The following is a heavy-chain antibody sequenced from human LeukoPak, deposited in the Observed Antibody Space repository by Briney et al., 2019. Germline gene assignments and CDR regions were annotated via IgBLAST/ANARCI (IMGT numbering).Heavy chain of an antibody. J-gene: IGHJ4*02. Sequence: ASVKVSCKASGYTFTGYYVHWVRQAPGQGLEWMGWINPNSGGTNYAQKFQGRVTMTRDTSISTAYMELSRLRSDDTAVYYCASFIVVVPAAIVDWFDYWGQGTLVTVSS. CDR2: INPNSGGT. CDR3: ASFIVVVPAAIVDWFDY. CDR1: GYTFTGYY. V-gene: IGHV1-2*02. D-gene: IGHD2-2*01.